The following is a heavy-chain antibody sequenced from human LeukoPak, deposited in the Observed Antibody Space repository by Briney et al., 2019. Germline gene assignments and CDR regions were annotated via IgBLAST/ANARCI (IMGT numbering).Heavy chain of an antibody. CDR3: ARFNYYGSGSDY. V-gene: IGHV4-59*12. Sequence: SETLSLTCTVSGGSISNYYWSWIRQPPGKGLEWIGYIYYSGSTNYNPSLKSRVTISVDTSKNQFSLKLSSVTAADTAVYYCARFNYYGSGSDYWGQGTLVTVSS. D-gene: IGHD3-10*01. J-gene: IGHJ4*02. CDR1: GGSISNYY. CDR2: IYYSGST.